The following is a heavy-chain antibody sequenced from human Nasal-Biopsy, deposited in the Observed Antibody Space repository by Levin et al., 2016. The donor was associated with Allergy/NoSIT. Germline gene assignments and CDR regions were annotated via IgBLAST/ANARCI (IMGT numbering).Heavy chain of an antibody. CDR3: ARHFFPSGPSFQGPHRFDY. CDR2: LKYTGST. V-gene: IGHV4-31*03. D-gene: IGHD3-10*01. J-gene: IGHJ4*02. CDR1: GASIRTFGSY. Sequence: SETLSLTCTVSGASIRTFGSYWNWIRHHPERGLEWIGFLKYTGSTEYSPSLNGRVTISMGPSGNQFSLNLDSVTAADTAVYYCARHFFPSGPSFQGPHRFDYWGQGALVTVSS.